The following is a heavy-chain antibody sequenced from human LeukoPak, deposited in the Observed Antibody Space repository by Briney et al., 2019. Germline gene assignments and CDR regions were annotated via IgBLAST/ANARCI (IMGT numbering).Heavy chain of an antibody. V-gene: IGHV3-30*02. Sequence: GGSLRLSCAASGFTFSSYGMHWVRQAPGKGLEWVAFIRYDGSNKYYADSVKGRFTISRDNSKNTLYLQMNSLRAEDTAVYYCANSPYGSVSYSDDYWGQGTLVTVSS. CDR3: ANSPYGSVSYSDDY. J-gene: IGHJ4*02. D-gene: IGHD3-10*01. CDR1: GFTFSSYG. CDR2: IRYDGSNK.